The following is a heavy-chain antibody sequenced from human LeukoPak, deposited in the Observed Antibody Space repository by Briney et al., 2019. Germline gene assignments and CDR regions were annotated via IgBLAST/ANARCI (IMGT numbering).Heavy chain of an antibody. V-gene: IGHV3-23*01. Sequence: TGGSLRLSCAASGFTFCSYAMSWVRQAPGKGLEWVSAISGSGGSTYYADSVKGRFTISRDNSKNTLYLQMNSLRAEDTAVYYCARGVDIVATIQDYWGQGTLVTVSS. CDR1: GFTFCSYA. J-gene: IGHJ4*02. CDR2: ISGSGGST. D-gene: IGHD5-12*01. CDR3: ARGVDIVATIQDY.